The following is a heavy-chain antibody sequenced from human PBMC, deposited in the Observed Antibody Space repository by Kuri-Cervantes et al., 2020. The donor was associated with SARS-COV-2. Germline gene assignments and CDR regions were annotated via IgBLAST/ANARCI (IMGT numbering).Heavy chain of an antibody. V-gene: IGHV3-53*05. J-gene: IGHJ4*02. Sequence: ETLSLTCAASGFTVSSNYMSWVRQAPGKGLEWVSVIYSGGSTYYADSVKGRFTISRDNSKNTLYLQMNSLRAEDTAVYYFASSYGHMDPFDYWGQGTLVTVSS. CDR3: ASSYGHMDPFDY. D-gene: IGHD4-17*01. CDR1: GFTVSSNY. CDR2: IYSGGST.